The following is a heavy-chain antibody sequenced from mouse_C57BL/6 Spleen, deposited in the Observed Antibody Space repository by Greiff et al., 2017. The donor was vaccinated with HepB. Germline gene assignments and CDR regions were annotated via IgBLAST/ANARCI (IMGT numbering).Heavy chain of an antibody. V-gene: IGHV1-55*01. CDR3: AKSQNYYGSSYGWYFDV. CDR2: IYPGSGST. J-gene: IGHJ1*03. D-gene: IGHD1-1*01. Sequence: VQLQQPGAELVKPGASVKMSCKASGYTFTSYWITWVKQRPGQGLEWIGDIYPGSGSTNYNEKFKSKATLTVDTSSSTAYMQLSSLTSEDSAVYYCAKSQNYYGSSYGWYFDVWGTGTTVTVSS. CDR1: GYTFTSYW.